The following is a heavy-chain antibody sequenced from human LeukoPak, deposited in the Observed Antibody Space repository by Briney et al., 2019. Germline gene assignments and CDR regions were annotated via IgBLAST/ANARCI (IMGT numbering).Heavy chain of an antibody. D-gene: IGHD3-22*01. CDR3: ARPYYYDSRIDP. J-gene: IGHJ5*02. CDR2: IYTSGNT. Sequence: SETLSLTCTVSGGSISGYYWSWIRQPAGRGLEWIGRIYTSGNTNYNPSLKSRVTMSVDTSKNQFPLKLSSVTAADTAVYYCARPYYYDSRIDPWGQGTLVTVSS. CDR1: GGSISGYY. V-gene: IGHV4-4*07.